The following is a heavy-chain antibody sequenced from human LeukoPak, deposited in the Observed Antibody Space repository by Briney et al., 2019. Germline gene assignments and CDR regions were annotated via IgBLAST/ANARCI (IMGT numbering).Heavy chain of an antibody. J-gene: IGHJ4*02. CDR3: ATRKLGNDY. D-gene: IGHD7-27*01. CDR2: IYYTET. Sequence: SETLSLTCTVSGGSVSDYYWSWIRQSPGKGLEWIGYIYYTETSYNPSLKSRVTISADTPKNQFSLKLYSVTAADTAVHYCATRKLGNDYWGQGTLVTVSS. CDR1: GGSVSDYY. V-gene: IGHV4-59*02.